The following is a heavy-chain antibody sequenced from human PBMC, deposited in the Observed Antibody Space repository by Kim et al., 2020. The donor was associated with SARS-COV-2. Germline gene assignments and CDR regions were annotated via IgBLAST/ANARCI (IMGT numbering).Heavy chain of an antibody. V-gene: IGHV1-3*01. Sequence: ASVKVSCKASGYTFTSYAMHWVRQAPGQRLEWMGWINAGNGNTKYSQKFQGRVTITRDTSASTAYMELSSLRSEDTAVYYCARGRCGSYCYYYYGMDVWGQGPRSPSP. CDR1: GYTFTSYA. D-gene: IGHD1-26*01. CDR3: ARGRCGSYCYYYYGMDV. J-gene: IGHJ6*02. CDR2: INAGNGNT.